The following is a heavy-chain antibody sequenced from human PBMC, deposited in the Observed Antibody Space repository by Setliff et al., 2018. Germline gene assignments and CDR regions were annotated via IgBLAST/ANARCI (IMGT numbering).Heavy chain of an antibody. CDR1: GYSFSDSA. CDR2: ISAYNGKT. CDR3: LRLVRYCTKIACQATSGDEV. D-gene: IGHD2-8*01. J-gene: IGHJ4*02. Sequence: ASVKVSCKASGYSFSDSAVNWVRQAPGQGLEWVGWISAYNGKTYSAQKFQDRVTLTTHTSTNMGYLELRDLRSDDTAVYYCLRLVRYCTKIACQATSGDEVWGLGTLVTVSS. V-gene: IGHV1-18*01.